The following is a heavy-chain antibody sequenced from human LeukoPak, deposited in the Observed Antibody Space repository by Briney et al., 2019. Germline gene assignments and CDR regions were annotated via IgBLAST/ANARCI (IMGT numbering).Heavy chain of an antibody. CDR1: GFTFSSFA. J-gene: IGHJ3*02. V-gene: IGHV3-23*01. CDR2: ISGSGGST. CDR3: AKPHSPPPWDAFDI. Sequence: GGSLRLSCAASGFTFSSFAMSWVRQAPGKVLEWVSAISGSGGSTYYADSVKGRFIISRANSKNTLYLQMNSLRAEDTAVYYCAKPHSPPPWDAFDIWGQGTMVTVSS.